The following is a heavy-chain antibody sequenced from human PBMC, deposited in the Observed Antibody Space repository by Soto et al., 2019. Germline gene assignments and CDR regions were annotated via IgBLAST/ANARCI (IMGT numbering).Heavy chain of an antibody. D-gene: IGHD5-12*01. J-gene: IGHJ2*01. Sequence: EVQLVESGGGLVQPGRSLRLSCAASGFTFADYAMHWVLHAPGKGLEWVSGISWNSGSIGYADSLKGRFTISRDNAKNSLYLQMNGLRAEDTALYYCAKVIVATIGGRYFDLWGRGTLVTVSS. CDR1: GFTFADYA. V-gene: IGHV3-9*01. CDR2: ISWNSGSI. CDR3: AKVIVATIGGRYFDL.